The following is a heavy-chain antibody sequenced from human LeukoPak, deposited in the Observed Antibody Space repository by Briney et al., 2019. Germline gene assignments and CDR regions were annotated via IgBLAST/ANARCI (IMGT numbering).Heavy chain of an antibody. CDR3: ARRYFDY. CDR1: GFSFSGYA. Sequence: PGGSLRLSCAASGFSFSGYAMNWVRQAPGKGLDWVAFISHDGSNKHYGDSVKGRFTISRDNAKNALYLQMNSLRAEDTAVYYCARRYFDYWGQGTLVTVSS. V-gene: IGHV3-30-3*01. CDR2: ISHDGSNK. J-gene: IGHJ4*02.